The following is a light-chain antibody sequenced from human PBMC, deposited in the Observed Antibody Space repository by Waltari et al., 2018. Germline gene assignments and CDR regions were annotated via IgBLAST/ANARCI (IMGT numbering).Light chain of an antibody. CDR2: WAS. V-gene: IGKV4-1*01. CDR3: QQHYSTPRT. CDR1: QSVLYSSNNKNY. Sequence: DIVMTQSPDSLAVSLGERATINCKSSQSVLYSSNNKNYLAWYQQKPGQPPKLLIYWASTREFGVPDRFSGSGSGTDFTLTISSLQAEDVAVYYCQQHYSTPRTFGQGTKVEI. J-gene: IGKJ1*01.